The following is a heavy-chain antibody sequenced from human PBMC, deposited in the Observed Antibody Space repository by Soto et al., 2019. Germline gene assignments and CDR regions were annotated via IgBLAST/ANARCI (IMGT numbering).Heavy chain of an antibody. J-gene: IGHJ4*02. D-gene: IGHD3-22*01. CDR1: GYTFTSYA. V-gene: IGHV1-18*01. CDR3: ARDPGYYDSSGYYHFDY. Sequence: GASVKVSCKASGYTFTSYAMHWVRQAPGQRLEWMGWISAYNGNTNYAQKLQGRVTMTTDTSTSTAYMELRSLRSDDTAVYYCARDPGYYDSSGYYHFDYWGQGTLVTVSS. CDR2: ISAYNGNT.